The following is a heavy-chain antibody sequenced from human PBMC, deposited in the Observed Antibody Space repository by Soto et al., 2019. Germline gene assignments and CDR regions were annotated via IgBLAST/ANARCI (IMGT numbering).Heavy chain of an antibody. J-gene: IGHJ4*02. CDR2: IIPFFGTA. CDR3: ARVINSSYTAIVKGYFDY. Sequence: QVQLVQSVAELKKPGSSVKVSCKAAGGTFSSYAISCVRQAPGQGIEWMGGIIPFFGTANYAQKFQGRVTITADKYTSSAYLERSSVSSEDTAVYYCARVINSSYTAIVKGYFDYCSQGTLGTVSS. V-gene: IGHV1-69*06. CDR1: GGTFSSYA. D-gene: IGHD5-18*01.